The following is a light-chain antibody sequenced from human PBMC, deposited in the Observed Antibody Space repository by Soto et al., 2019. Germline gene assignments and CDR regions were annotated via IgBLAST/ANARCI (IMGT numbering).Light chain of an antibody. CDR2: EVS. CDR3: CADAGRSTYV. V-gene: IGLV2-23*02. Sequence: QSVLTQPASVSGSPGQSITLSCTRTSSDVGSYNFVSWYQQHPGEVPKVMIYEVSKRPSGVSDRFSGSKSGNTASLTISGLQAEDEADYYCCADAGRSTYVFGTGTKVTVL. CDR1: SSDVGSYNF. J-gene: IGLJ1*01.